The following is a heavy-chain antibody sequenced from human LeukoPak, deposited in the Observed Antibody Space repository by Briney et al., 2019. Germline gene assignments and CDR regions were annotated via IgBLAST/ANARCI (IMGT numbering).Heavy chain of an antibody. D-gene: IGHD3-10*01. V-gene: IGHV3-66*01. Sequence: TGGSLRLSCAASGFAVSNNYMTWVRQAPGKGLEWVSNIYSGGSTLHADYVKGRVTISRDNSKNTLYLQMNSLRAEDTAVYYCVVRGAIIGAFDIWGQGTMVTVSS. CDR1: GFAVSNNY. J-gene: IGHJ3*02. CDR2: IYSGGST. CDR3: VVRGAIIGAFDI.